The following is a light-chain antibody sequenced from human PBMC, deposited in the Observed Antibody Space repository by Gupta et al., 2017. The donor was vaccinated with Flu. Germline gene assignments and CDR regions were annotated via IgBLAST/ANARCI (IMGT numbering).Light chain of an antibody. J-gene: IGLJ1*01. CDR3: SSDRSGDSRV. CDR2: EVS. V-gene: IGLV2-14*01. CDR1: SQDIGTYNF. Sequence: QSALPQPASVSGSPGQSISISYTGTSQDIGTYNFVSWYIQHPGKAPNLLIFEVSKRTSGIAVRFSASKSGNTASLSISALEEEDAGDYYFSSDRSGDSRVFGTGTKVT.